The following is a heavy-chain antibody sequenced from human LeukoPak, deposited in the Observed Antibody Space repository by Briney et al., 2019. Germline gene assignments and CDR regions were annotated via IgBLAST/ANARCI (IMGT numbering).Heavy chain of an antibody. D-gene: IGHD2-15*01. V-gene: IGHV4-4*09. CDR1: GDSINDHY. CDR2: IYSSVST. CDR3: ARQRCSGNTCYRVDQLYYMDV. Sequence: SETLSLTCTVSGDSINDHYWSWIRQPPGEGLEWIGYIYSSVSTNYNTSLKSPVTISIDTSKSQFSLKLPSVTAADTGVYYCARQRCSGNTCYRVDQLYYMDVWGKGTTVTVSS. J-gene: IGHJ6*03.